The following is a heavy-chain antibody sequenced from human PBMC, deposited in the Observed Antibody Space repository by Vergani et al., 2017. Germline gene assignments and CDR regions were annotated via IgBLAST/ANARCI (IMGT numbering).Heavy chain of an antibody. D-gene: IGHD3-3*01. CDR2: ISYDGSNK. V-gene: IGHV3-30*18. J-gene: IGHJ3*02. CDR1: GFTFSSYG. CDR3: AKVSSDFWSGQGAFDI. Sequence: QVQLVESGGGVVQPGRSLRLSCAASGFTFSSYGMHWVRQAPGKGLEWVAVISYDGSNKYYADSVKGRFTISRDNSKNTLYLQMNRLRAEDTAVYYCAKVSSDFWSGQGAFDIWGQGTMVTVSS.